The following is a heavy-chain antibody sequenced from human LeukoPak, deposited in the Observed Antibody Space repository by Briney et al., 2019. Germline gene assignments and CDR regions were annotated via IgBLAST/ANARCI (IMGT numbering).Heavy chain of an antibody. CDR1: GCTFTSYY. D-gene: IGHD3-3*01. Sequence: GASVKVSCXASGCTFTSYYMHWVRQARGQGLEWMGWINPNTGGTNYAQKFQGGVTMTRDTSVSTVYMELRRLRSDDTAVYYCARDMYDFLSAAYYFDYWGQGTLVTVSS. CDR3: ARDMYDFLSAAYYFDY. CDR2: INPNTGGT. V-gene: IGHV1-2*02. J-gene: IGHJ4*02.